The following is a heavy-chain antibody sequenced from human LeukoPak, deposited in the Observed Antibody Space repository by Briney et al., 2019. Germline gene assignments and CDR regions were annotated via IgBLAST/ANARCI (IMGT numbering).Heavy chain of an antibody. J-gene: IGHJ4*02. CDR1: GGTFSSYA. CDR3: ARDMGDGYGDY. V-gene: IGHV1-69*04. D-gene: IGHD5-24*01. CDR2: IIPILGIA. Sequence: SVKVSCKASGGTFSSYAISWVRQAPGQGLEWMGRIIPILGIANYAQKFQGRVTITADKSTSTAYMELSSLRSEDTAVYYCARDMGDGYGDYWGQGTLVTVSS.